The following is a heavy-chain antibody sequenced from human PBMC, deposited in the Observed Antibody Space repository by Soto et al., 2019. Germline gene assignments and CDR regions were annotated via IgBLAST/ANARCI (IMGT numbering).Heavy chain of an antibody. CDR1: GFTFISYS. D-gene: IGHD2-2*01. CDR3: ARDLGIPAARREVYYYYGMDV. Sequence: GGSLRLSCAASGFTFISYSMNWVRQAPGKGLEWVSSISSSSSYIYYADSVKGRFTISRDNAKNSLYLQMNSLRAEDTAVYYCARDLGIPAARREVYYYYGMDVWGQGTTVTVSS. J-gene: IGHJ6*02. V-gene: IGHV3-21*01. CDR2: ISSSSSYI.